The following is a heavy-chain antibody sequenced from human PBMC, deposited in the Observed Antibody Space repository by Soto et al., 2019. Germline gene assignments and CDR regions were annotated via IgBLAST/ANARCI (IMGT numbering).Heavy chain of an antibody. D-gene: IGHD3-10*01. Sequence: PSETLSLTCAVSAGSISSNSWWIWVRQPPGKGLEWIGEIYHSGSTTYSPSLKSPVTISVDKSKSQFSLKLSSVTAADTAVYYCARRGDGSGSLDYWGRGTLVTVSS. CDR1: AGSISSNSW. J-gene: IGHJ4*02. CDR3: ARRGDGSGSLDY. V-gene: IGHV4-4*02. CDR2: IYHSGST.